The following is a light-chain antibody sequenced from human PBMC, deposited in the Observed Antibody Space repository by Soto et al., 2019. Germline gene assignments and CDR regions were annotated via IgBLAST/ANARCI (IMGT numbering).Light chain of an antibody. Sequence: QSALTQPPSASGSPGQSVTISCTGTKNDVGFYDFVSWCQHHPGKAPRLIIYEVVQRPSGDPDRFSGSKSGNTASLTVSGLQAADEADYFCKSYAGSNTYVFGSGTKLTVL. CDR2: EVV. J-gene: IGLJ1*01. CDR3: KSYAGSNTYV. V-gene: IGLV2-8*01. CDR1: KNDVGFYDF.